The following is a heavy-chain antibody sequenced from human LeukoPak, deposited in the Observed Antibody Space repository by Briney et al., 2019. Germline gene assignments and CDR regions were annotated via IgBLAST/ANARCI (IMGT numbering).Heavy chain of an antibody. CDR2: INHSGST. CDR1: GGSISSSNW. V-gene: IGHV4-4*02. J-gene: IGHJ4*02. D-gene: IGHD6-13*01. Sequence: SETLSLTCAVSGGSISSSNWWSWVRQPPGKGLEWIGEINHSGSTNYNPSLKSRVTISVDTSKNHFSLNLTSVTAADTAVYFCARDLSSSWPFDYWGQGTLVTVSS. CDR3: ARDLSSSWPFDY.